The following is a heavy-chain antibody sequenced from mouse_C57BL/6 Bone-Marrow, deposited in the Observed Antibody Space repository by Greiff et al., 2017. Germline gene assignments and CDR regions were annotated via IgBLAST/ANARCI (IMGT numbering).Heavy chain of an antibody. CDR2: IYPGSGNT. J-gene: IGHJ2*01. CDR3: ATGTYFDY. CDR1: GYSFTSYY. V-gene: IGHV1-66*01. Sequence: VQRVESGPELVKPGASVKISCKASGYSFTSYYIHWVKQRPGQGLEWIGWIYPGSGNTKYNEKFKGKATLTADTSSSTAYMQLSSLTSEDSAVYYCATGTYFDYWGQGTTLTVSS. D-gene: IGHD4-1*01.